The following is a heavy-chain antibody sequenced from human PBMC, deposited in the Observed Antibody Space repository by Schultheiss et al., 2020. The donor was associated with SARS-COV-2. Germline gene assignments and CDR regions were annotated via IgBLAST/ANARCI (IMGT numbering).Heavy chain of an antibody. CDR1: GDSVSSGDFY. J-gene: IGHJ5*02. V-gene: IGHV4-30-4*01. Sequence: SETLSLTCTVSGDSVSSGDFYCSWIRQPPGKGLEWIGYTYHSGDTHYNPSLKSRATISVDTAKNQFSLQLSSVTAADTAVYYCARVRGQLSWFDAWGQGTLVTVSS. CDR3: ARVRGQLSWFDA. CDR2: TYHSGDT. D-gene: IGHD6-6*01.